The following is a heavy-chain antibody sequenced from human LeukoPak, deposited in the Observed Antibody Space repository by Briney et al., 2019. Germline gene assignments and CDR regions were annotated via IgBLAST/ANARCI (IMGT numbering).Heavy chain of an antibody. CDR3: ARRIYSGTVRHLLYSFMDV. CDR2: ISNNGKT. D-gene: IGHD2-21*01. CDR1: GASISSSS. J-gene: IGHJ6*03. Sequence: SETLSLTCTVSGASISSSSWTWIRQSPGKGLEPLGFISNNGKTKYKSSFEGRVSMSLDTSKSQFSLTLSSVTAADTAVYFCARRIYSGTVRHLLYSFMDVWGKGTTVIVS. V-gene: IGHV4-59*08.